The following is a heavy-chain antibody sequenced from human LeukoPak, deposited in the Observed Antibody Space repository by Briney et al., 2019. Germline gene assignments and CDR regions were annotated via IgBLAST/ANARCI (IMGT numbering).Heavy chain of an antibody. Sequence: SETLSLTCTVSGGSTSSGDHYWSWIRQHPGKGLEWIGYIHYSGSTYYNPSLKSRVSISVDTSKNQFSLRLSSVTAADTAVYYCARALQGDYVDLWGQGTLATVSS. CDR2: IHYSGST. CDR1: GGSTSSGDHY. CDR3: ARALQGDYVDL. D-gene: IGHD3-10*02. J-gene: IGHJ5*02. V-gene: IGHV4-31*03.